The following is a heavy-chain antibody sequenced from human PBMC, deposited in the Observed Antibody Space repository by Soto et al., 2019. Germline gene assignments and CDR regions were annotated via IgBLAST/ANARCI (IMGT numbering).Heavy chain of an antibody. J-gene: IGHJ4*02. CDR1: GFTFSSNA. D-gene: IGHD6-19*01. CDR3: AKDKVSGWSPDY. Sequence: GGSLRLSCADSGFTFSSNAMSWVRQAPGKGLEWVSAISGSCGSTYYADSVKGRFTISRDNSKNTLYLQMNSLRAEDTAVYYCAKDKVSGWSPDYWGQGTLVTVSS. CDR2: ISGSCGST. V-gene: IGHV3-23*01.